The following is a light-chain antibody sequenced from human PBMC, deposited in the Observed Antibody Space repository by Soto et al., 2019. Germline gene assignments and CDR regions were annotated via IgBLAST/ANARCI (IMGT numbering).Light chain of an antibody. Sequence: QSALTQPPSASGSPGQSVTISCTGTSSDVGGYNYVSWYQQYPGRAPKLMIYEVTKRPSGVPDRFSGSKSGNTASLTVSGLXAXDEADYYCSSYAASNNFYFVFGG. J-gene: IGLJ3*02. CDR1: SSDVGGYNY. CDR2: EVT. CDR3: SSYAASNNFYFV. V-gene: IGLV2-8*01.